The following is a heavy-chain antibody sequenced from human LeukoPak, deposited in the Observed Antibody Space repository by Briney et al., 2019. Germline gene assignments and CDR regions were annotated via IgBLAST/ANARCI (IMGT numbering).Heavy chain of an antibody. J-gene: IGHJ4*02. V-gene: IGHV1-46*01. CDR3: ATDGRSYDSSAYYYFDY. CDR1: GYTFTGYY. CDR2: INLSDGST. Sequence: ASVKVSCKASGYTFTGYYMHWVRQAPGQGLDWMGIINLSDGSTTYAQKFQGRVTMTRDTSTSTVYMELSSLRSEDTAAYYCATDGRSYDSSAYYYFDYWGQGTLVTVSS. D-gene: IGHD3-22*01.